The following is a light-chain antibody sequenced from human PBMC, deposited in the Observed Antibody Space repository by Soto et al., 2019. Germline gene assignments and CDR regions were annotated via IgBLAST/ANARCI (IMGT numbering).Light chain of an antibody. CDR3: QQYYGYSPFT. CDR1: QSFSTW. J-gene: IGKJ3*01. Sequence: DIQMTQSPSTLSASVGDRVTITCRASQSFSTWLAWYQLKPGKAPKLQSFDSSSLGSGVPSRFTGSGSGTDFTLTISSLQPDDFATYYCQQYYGYSPFTFGPGTKVDIK. V-gene: IGKV1-5*01. CDR2: DSS.